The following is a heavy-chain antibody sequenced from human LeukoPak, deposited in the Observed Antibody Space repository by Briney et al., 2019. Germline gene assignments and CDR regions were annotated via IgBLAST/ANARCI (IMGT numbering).Heavy chain of an antibody. J-gene: IGHJ2*01. Sequence: SETLSHTCTVSGGSISSYYWSWIRQPPGKGLEWIGYIYYSGSTNYNPSLKSRVTISVDTSKNQFSLKLGSVTAADTAVYYCARGGSGGGNSADWYFDLWGRGTLVTVSS. CDR2: IYYSGST. CDR3: ARGGSGGGNSADWYFDL. V-gene: IGHV4-59*01. CDR1: GGSISSYY. D-gene: IGHD4-23*01.